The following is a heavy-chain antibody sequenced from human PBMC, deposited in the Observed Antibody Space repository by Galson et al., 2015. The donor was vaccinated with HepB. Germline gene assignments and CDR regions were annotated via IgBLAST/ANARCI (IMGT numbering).Heavy chain of an antibody. CDR2: IIPIFGTA. Sequence: SVKVSCKASGGTFSSYAISWVRQAPGQGLEWMGGIIPIFGTANYAQKFQGRVTITADESTSTAYMELSSLRSEDTAVYYCATNQGEYYYGSGSYRFYYGMDVWGQGTMVTVSS. D-gene: IGHD3-10*01. J-gene: IGHJ6*02. CDR3: ATNQGEYYYGSGSYRFYYGMDV. CDR1: GGTFSSYA. V-gene: IGHV1-69*13.